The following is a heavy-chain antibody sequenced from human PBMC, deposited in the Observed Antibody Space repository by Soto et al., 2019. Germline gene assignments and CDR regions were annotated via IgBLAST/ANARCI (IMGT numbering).Heavy chain of an antibody. V-gene: IGHV3-23*01. D-gene: IGHD3-3*01. CDR1: GFTFSRSA. CDR2: VSDSAEST. J-gene: IGHJ6*02. CDR3: AKGPTIFGVANNYFYYYGMDV. Sequence: GGSLRLSCAASGFTFSRSAMSWVRQTPRKGLEWVSAVSDSAESTYYADSVKGRFTISRDNSKNTVYLQMNSLRAEDTAVYYCAKGPTIFGVANNYFYYYGMDVWGQGTTVTVSS.